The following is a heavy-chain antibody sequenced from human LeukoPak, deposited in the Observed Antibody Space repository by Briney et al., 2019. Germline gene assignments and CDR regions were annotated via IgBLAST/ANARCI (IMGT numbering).Heavy chain of an antibody. V-gene: IGHV4-34*01. Sequence: SETLSLTCAVYGGSFSGYYWSWIRQPPGKGLEWIGEINHSGSTNYNPSLKSRVTISVDTSKNQFSLKLSSVTAADAAVYYCARDIVVVPAAIGRWFDPWGQGTLVTVSS. J-gene: IGHJ5*02. D-gene: IGHD2-2*02. CDR3: ARDIVVVPAAIGRWFDP. CDR1: GGSFSGYY. CDR2: INHSGST.